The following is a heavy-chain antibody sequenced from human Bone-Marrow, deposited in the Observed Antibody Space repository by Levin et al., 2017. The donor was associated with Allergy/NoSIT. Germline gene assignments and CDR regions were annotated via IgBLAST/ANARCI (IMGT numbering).Heavy chain of an antibody. J-gene: IGHJ5*02. D-gene: IGHD6-19*01. V-gene: IGHV4-34*01. CDR3: ARVMVALEQWLVRGWFDP. CDR1: GGSFSGYY. CDR2: INHSGST. Sequence: PSETLSLTCAVYGGSFSGYYWSWIRQPPGKGLEWIGEINHSGSTNYNPSLKSRVTISVDTSKNQFSLKLSSVTAADTAVYYCARVMVALEQWLVRGWFDPWGQGTLVTVSS.